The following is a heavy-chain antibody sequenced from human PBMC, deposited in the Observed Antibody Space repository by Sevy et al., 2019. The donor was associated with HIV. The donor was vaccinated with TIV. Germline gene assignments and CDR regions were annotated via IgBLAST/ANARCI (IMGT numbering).Heavy chain of an antibody. Sequence: GGSLRLSCAASGFTFDDYAMHWVRQAPGKGLEWVSLISWDGGSTYYADSVKGRFTITRDNSKNSLYLQMNSLRVEDTALYYCAKEYCSSTSCYARRHYMDVWGKGTTVTVSS. CDR3: AKEYCSSTSCYARRHYMDV. J-gene: IGHJ6*03. D-gene: IGHD2-2*01. V-gene: IGHV3-43D*04. CDR1: GFTFDDYA. CDR2: ISWDGGST.